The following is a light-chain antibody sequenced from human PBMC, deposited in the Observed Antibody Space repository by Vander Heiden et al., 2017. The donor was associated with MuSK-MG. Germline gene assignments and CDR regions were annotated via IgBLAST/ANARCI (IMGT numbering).Light chain of an antibody. Sequence: QPALAQPVSVSGSAGQPPTISCSGSAVDLGGFNFVSWYQQFPGRAPRLIIYDVSMRPSGVSGRFSGSKSGYTASLTISNLQPEDESLYFCASYSTTAHLVLGTGT. V-gene: IGLV2-14*03. CDR2: DVS. CDR3: ASYSTTAHLV. CDR1: AVDLGGFNF. J-gene: IGLJ1*01.